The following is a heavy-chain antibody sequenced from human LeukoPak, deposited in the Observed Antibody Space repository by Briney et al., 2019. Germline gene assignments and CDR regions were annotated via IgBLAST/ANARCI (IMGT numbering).Heavy chain of an antibody. CDR3: ARDTTEQDFFDY. J-gene: IGHJ4*02. CDR2: ISYDGSNK. V-gene: IGHV3-30-3*01. Sequence: QPGGSLRLSCAASTFSFSSYEMNWVRQAPGKGLEWVAVISYDGSNKYYADSVKGRFTISRDNSKNTLYLQMNSLRAEDTAVYYCARDTTEQDFFDYWGQGTLVTVSS. CDR1: TFSFSSYE. D-gene: IGHD4-17*01.